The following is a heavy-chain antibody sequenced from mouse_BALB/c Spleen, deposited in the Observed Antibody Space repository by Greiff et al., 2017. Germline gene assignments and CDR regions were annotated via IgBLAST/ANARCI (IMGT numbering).Heavy chain of an antibody. CDR1: GYAFTNYL. V-gene: IGHV1-54*01. CDR3: ARYGDYYAMDY. D-gene: IGHD1-1*02. J-gene: IGHJ4*01. CDR2: INPGSGGT. Sequence: QVQLKQSGAELVRPGTSVKVSCKASGYAFTNYLIEWVKQRPGQGLEWIGVINPGSGGTNYNEKFKGKATLTADKSSSTAYMQLSSLTSDDSAVYFCARYGDYYAMDYWGEGTSVNVSS.